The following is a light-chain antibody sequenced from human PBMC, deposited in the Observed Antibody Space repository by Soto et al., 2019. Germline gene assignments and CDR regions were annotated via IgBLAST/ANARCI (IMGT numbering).Light chain of an antibody. Sequence: EIVMTQSPVTLSVSPGERVTLSCRASQSVRSNLAWYQQKPGQSPSLLIYGAFTRATGIPARFSGTGSGTEFTLTISTLQSEDSALYYCQQYNDWPLTFGQGTKVEV. CDR2: GAF. CDR1: QSVRSN. V-gene: IGKV3-15*01. CDR3: QQYNDWPLT. J-gene: IGKJ1*01.